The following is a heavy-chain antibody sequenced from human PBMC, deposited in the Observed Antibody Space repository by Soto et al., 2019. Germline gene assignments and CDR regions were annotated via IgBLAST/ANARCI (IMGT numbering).Heavy chain of an antibody. CDR3: ARDFTPFDAAAGTGNWFDP. D-gene: IGHD6-13*01. CDR2: IYYSGST. V-gene: IGHV4-31*03. Sequence: QVQLQESGPGLVKPSQTLSLTCTVSGGSISSGGYYWSWIRQHPGKGLEWIGYIYYSGSTYYTPSLMIRVTISVDTSKNQFSLKLSSVTAADTAVYYCARDFTPFDAAAGTGNWFDPWGQGTTVTVSS. J-gene: IGHJ5*02. CDR1: GGSISSGGYY.